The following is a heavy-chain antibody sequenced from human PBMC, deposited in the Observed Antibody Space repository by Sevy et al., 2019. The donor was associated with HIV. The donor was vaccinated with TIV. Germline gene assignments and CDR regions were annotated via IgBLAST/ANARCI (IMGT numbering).Heavy chain of an antibody. CDR2: ISAYNGNT. D-gene: IGHD3-10*01. CDR1: GYTFTSYG. Sequence: ASVKVSCKASGYTFTSYGISWVRQAPGQGLEWMGWISAYNGNTNYAQKLQGRVTMTTDTSTSTAYMELRSLGSDDTAVYYCARDPQRYGSGDYWGQGTLVTVSS. V-gene: IGHV1-18*01. CDR3: ARDPQRYGSGDY. J-gene: IGHJ4*02.